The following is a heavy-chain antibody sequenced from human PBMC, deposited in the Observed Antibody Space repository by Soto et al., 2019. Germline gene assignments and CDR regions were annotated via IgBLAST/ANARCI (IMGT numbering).Heavy chain of an antibody. CDR3: ARGRILSINWVDP. Sequence: QVQLVQSGAEVKKPGSSVKVSCTASGGTFSSYAISWVRQAPGQGLEWMGGIIPIFGTANYAQKCQGRVTITADESTSTAYRELISLRSEDTAVYYCARGRILSINWVDPWGQGTLVTVSS. D-gene: IGHD2-15*01. J-gene: IGHJ5*02. CDR2: IIPIFGTA. V-gene: IGHV1-69*12. CDR1: GGTFSSYA.